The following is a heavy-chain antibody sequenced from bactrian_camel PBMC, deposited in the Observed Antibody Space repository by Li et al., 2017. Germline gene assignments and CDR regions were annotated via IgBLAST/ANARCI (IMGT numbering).Heavy chain of an antibody. V-gene: IGHV3S40*01. J-gene: IGHJ6*01. CDR1: GFTFGSCE. Sequence: DVQLVESGGGSVQAGGSLTLSCAASGFTFGSCEMKWLRLGPGKRLEFVASTSPSGSRTDYGDFVKGRFTTTRDNARNTLYLQMNSLKPEDTAVYYCAADAAGAGLETMDLCGLWGQGTQVTVS. CDR2: TSPSGSRT. CDR3: AADAAGAGLETMDLCGL.